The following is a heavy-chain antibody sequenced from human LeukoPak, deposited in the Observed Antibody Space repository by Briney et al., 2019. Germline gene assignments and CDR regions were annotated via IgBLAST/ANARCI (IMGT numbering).Heavy chain of an antibody. CDR1: GYTFTGYY. CDR3: ARAGRTPRGLMITFGGVIVNNNYCYYYMDV. D-gene: IGHD3-16*02. CDR2: ISAYNGNT. Sequence: ASVKVSCKASGYTFTGYYMHWVRQAPGQGLEWMGWISAYNGNTNYAQKLQGRVTMTTDTSTSTAYMELRSLRSDDTAVYYCARAGRTPRGLMITFGGVIVNNNYCYYYMDVWGKGTTVTVSS. V-gene: IGHV1-18*04. J-gene: IGHJ6*03.